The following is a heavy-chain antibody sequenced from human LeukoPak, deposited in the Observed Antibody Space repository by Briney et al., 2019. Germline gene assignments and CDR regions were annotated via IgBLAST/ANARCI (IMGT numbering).Heavy chain of an antibody. J-gene: IGHJ5*02. CDR3: ARHRSLRYYGDQPNWFDP. CDR2: IYYSGST. CDR1: GGSISSSSHY. V-gene: IGHV4-39*01. D-gene: IGHD4-17*01. Sequence: PSETLSLTCTVSGGSISSSSHYWGWMRQPPGKELEWIGSIYYSGSTYSNPSLKSRVTISVDTSKNQFSLKLSSVTAADTAVYYCARHRSLRYYGDQPNWFDPWGQGTLVTVSS.